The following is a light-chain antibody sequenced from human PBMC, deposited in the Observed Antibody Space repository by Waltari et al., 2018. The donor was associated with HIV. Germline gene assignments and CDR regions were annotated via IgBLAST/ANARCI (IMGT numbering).Light chain of an antibody. J-gene: IGLJ3*02. V-gene: IGLV1-47*01. CDR1: SSNIGSNY. Sequence: QSVLTQPPSASGTPGQRVTISCSGSSSNIGSNYVNWYRHLPGTAPELLMYRTNPRPAVVPDRFSASKSGTSASLAITGPQSEDEAHYYCAAWDDSLSRPVFGGGTRLTVL. CDR2: RTN. CDR3: AAWDDSLSRPV.